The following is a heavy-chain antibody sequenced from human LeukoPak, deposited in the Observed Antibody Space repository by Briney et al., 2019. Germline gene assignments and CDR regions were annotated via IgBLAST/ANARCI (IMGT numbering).Heavy chain of an antibody. CDR2: ISSGAATI. D-gene: IGHD6-13*01. CDR3: ARVGVLSSSWLLY. V-gene: IGHV3-48*03. CDR1: GFTFSSYE. J-gene: IGHJ4*02. Sequence: GGSLGLSCAASGFTFSSYEMNWVRQAPGKGLEWVSSISSGAATIYYADSVKGRFTIPRDNAKNSLYLQMNSLRAADTAVYYCARVGVLSSSWLLYWGQGTLVTVSS.